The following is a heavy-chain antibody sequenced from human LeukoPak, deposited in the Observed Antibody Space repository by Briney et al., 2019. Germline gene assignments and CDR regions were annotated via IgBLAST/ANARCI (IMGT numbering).Heavy chain of an antibody. Sequence: GGSLRLSCAASGFTFSSYWMSWVRPAPGKGLEWVANIKQDGSEKYYVDSVKGRFTISRDNAKNSLYLQMNSLRAEDTAVYYCARDGVAVAGTFDYWGQGTLVTVSS. CDR3: ARDGVAVAGTFDY. J-gene: IGHJ4*02. CDR2: IKQDGSEK. CDR1: GFTFSSYW. D-gene: IGHD6-19*01. V-gene: IGHV3-7*01.